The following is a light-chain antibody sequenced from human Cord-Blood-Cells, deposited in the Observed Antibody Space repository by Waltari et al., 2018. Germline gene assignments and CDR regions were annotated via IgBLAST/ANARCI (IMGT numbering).Light chain of an antibody. CDR3: AAWDDSLGWV. Sequence: QSVLTQPPSASGTPGQRVTISCSGSSSNIGSKYVYWYQQLPGPAPKLLIYRNNQRPSGVPDRFSGSKSGTSASLAISGLRSEDEADYYCAAWDDSLGWVFGGGTKLTVL. CDR1: SSNIGSKY. V-gene: IGLV1-47*01. J-gene: IGLJ3*02. CDR2: RNN.